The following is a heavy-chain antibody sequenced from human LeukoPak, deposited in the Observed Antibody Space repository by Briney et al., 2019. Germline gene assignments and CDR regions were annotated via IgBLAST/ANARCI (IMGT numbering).Heavy chain of an antibody. CDR3: ARAITIFGVVIISDAFDI. D-gene: IGHD3-3*01. J-gene: IGHJ3*02. CDR1: GYTFTNYG. V-gene: IGHV1-18*01. Sequence: ASVKVSCKASGYTFTNYGISWVRQAPGQGLEWMGWISAYNGNTNYAQKFQGRVTMTTDTSTSTAYMELRSLRSDDTAVYYCARAITIFGVVIISDAFDIWGQGTMVTVSS. CDR2: ISAYNGNT.